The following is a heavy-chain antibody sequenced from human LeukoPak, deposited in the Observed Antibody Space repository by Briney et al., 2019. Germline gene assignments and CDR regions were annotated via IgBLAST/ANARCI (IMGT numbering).Heavy chain of an antibody. J-gene: IGHJ4*02. Sequence: SVKVSCKASGGTFSSYAISWVRQAPGQGLEWMGGIIPIFGTANYAQKFQGRVTITADESTSTAYMELSSLRSEDTAVYYCARSVRTAMDYFDYWGQGTLVAVSS. D-gene: IGHD5-18*01. V-gene: IGHV1-69*13. CDR3: ARSVRTAMDYFDY. CDR1: GGTFSSYA. CDR2: IIPIFGTA.